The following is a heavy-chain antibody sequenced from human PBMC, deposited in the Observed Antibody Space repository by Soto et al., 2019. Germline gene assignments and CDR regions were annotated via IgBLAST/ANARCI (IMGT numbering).Heavy chain of an antibody. CDR2: INHSGTT. J-gene: IGHJ4*02. D-gene: IGHD3-10*01. CDR1: GGSFSGYY. Sequence: QVQLQQWGAGLLKPSETLSLTCAVYGGSFSGYYWSWIRQPPGQGLEWIGEINHSGTTNYNPSLKSRVTISVDTSKDQFSLKLSSVTAADTAAYYCARLYEDLDLYYFDYWGQGTLVTVSS. V-gene: IGHV4-34*01. CDR3: ARLYEDLDLYYFDY.